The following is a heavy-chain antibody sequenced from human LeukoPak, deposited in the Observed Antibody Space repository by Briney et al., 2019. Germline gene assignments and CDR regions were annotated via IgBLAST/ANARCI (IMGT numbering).Heavy chain of an antibody. D-gene: IGHD5-12*01. CDR1: GFTFSSYG. V-gene: IGHV3-23*01. Sequence: GGSLRLSCATSGFTFSSYGMSWVRQAPGKGLEWVSAISGSGGSTYYADSVKGRFTISRDNSKNTLYLQMNSLRAEDTAVYYCARDLGSGYDSFDYWGQGTLVTVSS. J-gene: IGHJ4*02. CDR2: ISGSGGST. CDR3: ARDLGSGYDSFDY.